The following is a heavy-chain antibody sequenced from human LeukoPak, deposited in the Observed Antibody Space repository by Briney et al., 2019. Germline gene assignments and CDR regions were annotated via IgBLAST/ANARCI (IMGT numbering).Heavy chain of an antibody. Sequence: GGSLRLSCAASGFTVSSNYMSWVRQAPGKGLEWVSVIYSGGGTYYADSVKGRFTISRDNSKNTLYLQMNSLRAEDTAVYYCARDSYYYDSSGYPPYYYYYYGMDVWGQGTTVTVSS. CDR2: IYSGGGT. CDR3: ARDSYYYDSSGYPPYYYYYYGMDV. J-gene: IGHJ6*02. D-gene: IGHD3-22*01. V-gene: IGHV3-53*01. CDR1: GFTVSSNY.